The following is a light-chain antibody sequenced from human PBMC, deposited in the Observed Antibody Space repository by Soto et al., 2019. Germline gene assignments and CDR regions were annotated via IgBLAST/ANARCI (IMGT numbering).Light chain of an antibody. V-gene: IGLV1-47*02. J-gene: IGLJ2*01. CDR2: RND. Sequence: QPVLTQPPSASGTPGQRVTISCSGTSSNIGSHDVYWYQQLPGTAPKVLIYRNDQRPSGVPDRFSGSKSGTSASLAISDLQSEDEADYYCAAWDDSLSGRVFGGGTKVTVL. CDR1: SSNIGSHD. CDR3: AAWDDSLSGRV.